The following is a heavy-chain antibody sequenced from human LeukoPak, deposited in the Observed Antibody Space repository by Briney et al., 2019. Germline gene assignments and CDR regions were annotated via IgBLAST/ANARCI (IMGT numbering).Heavy chain of an antibody. CDR1: GYTFISYG. J-gene: IGHJ4*02. V-gene: IGHV1-18*01. CDR2: ISPHNGNT. Sequence: ASVTVSCKASGYTFISYGINWVRQAPGQGLERMGWISPHNGNTNYAQKLQGRVTMTTDTSTSTAYMEVRSLRSDDTAVYYCARAWIAVAGPGTSDYWGQGTLVMVSS. D-gene: IGHD6-19*01. CDR3: ARAWIAVAGPGTSDY.